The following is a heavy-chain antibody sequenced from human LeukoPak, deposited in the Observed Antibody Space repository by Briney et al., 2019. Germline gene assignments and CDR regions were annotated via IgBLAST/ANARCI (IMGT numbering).Heavy chain of an antibody. Sequence: GASVKVSCKGSGYTFTSYDINWVRQATGQGLEWMGWMNPNSGNTGYAQKFQGKVTITTDESTSTAYMELSSLRSEDTAVYYCARDIAAAGFNWFDPWGQGTLVTVSS. CDR3: ARDIAAAGFNWFDP. CDR2: MNPNSGNT. J-gene: IGHJ5*02. D-gene: IGHD6-13*01. CDR1: GYTFTSYD. V-gene: IGHV1-8*01.